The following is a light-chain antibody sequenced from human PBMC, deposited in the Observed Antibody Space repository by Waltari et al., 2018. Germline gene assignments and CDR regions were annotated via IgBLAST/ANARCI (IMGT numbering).Light chain of an antibody. J-gene: IGKJ1*01. Sequence: EVVLTQSPATLSLSPGDRATLSCRASQSISIYLAWYQLKPAQAPRVLIFDASNRATGIPARFSGSGSGTDFTLTISNLEPEDSAVYYCQQRSDWPPTWTFGQGTKVEMK. CDR1: QSISIY. CDR2: DAS. CDR3: QQRSDWPPTWT. V-gene: IGKV3-11*01.